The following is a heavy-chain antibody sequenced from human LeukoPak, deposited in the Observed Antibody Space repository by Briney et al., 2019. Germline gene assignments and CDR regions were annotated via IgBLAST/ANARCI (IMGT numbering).Heavy chain of an antibody. CDR2: IYPGDSDT. Sequence: GESLKISCKGSGYSFTNYWIGWVRQMPGKGLEWMGIIYPGDSDTRYSPSFQGQVTISADKSISTAYLQWSSLKASDTAMYYCARMPVVPAAVNWFDPWGQGTLVTVSS. CDR1: GYSFTNYW. J-gene: IGHJ5*02. V-gene: IGHV5-51*01. CDR3: ARMPVVPAAVNWFDP. D-gene: IGHD2-2*01.